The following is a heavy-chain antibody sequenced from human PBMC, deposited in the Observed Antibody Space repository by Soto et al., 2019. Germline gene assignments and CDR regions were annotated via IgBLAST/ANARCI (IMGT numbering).Heavy chain of an antibody. CDR2: IHYSGST. D-gene: IGHD4-4*01. CDR3: TRGGDDYKNGH. J-gene: IGHJ4*02. CDR1: ARSVNIRTYY. V-gene: IGHV4-61*01. Sequence: PSDTLSLTCTVPARSVNIRTYYWSWIRQPPGQGLEWIGFIHYSGSTNYNPSLKSRVPMSVDTSKNQFSLKLTSVNAADTAVYYCTRGGDDYKNGHWGQGTLVTVSS.